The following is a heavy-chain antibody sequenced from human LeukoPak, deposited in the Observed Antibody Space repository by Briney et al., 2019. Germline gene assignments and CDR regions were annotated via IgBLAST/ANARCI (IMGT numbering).Heavy chain of an antibody. Sequence: GGSLRLXCAASGFTFSSYAMSGVRQAPGKGLEWVSAISGSGGSTYYADSVKGRFTISRDNSKNTLYLQMNSLRAEDTAVYYCAKVVRTFWSGYNDAFDIWGQGTMVTVSS. CDR3: AKVVRTFWSGYNDAFDI. CDR1: GFTFSSYA. J-gene: IGHJ3*02. CDR2: ISGSGGST. V-gene: IGHV3-23*01. D-gene: IGHD3-3*01.